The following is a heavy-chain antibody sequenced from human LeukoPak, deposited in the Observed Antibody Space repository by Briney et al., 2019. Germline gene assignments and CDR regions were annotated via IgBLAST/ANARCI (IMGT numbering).Heavy chain of an antibody. Sequence: SETLSLTCTVSGGSISSYYWSWIRQPPGKGLEWIGYIYYRGSTNYNPSLKSRVTISVDTSKNQFSLKLSSVTAADTAVYYCARHFPRSGWYYFDYWGQGTLVTVSS. CDR3: ARHFPRSGWYYFDY. V-gene: IGHV4-59*08. CDR1: GGSISSYY. CDR2: IYYRGST. J-gene: IGHJ4*02. D-gene: IGHD6-19*01.